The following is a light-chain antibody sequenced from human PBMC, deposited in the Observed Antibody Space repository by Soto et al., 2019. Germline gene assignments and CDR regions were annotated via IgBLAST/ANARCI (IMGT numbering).Light chain of an antibody. CDR1: MRDIGAYNL. V-gene: IGLV2-14*01. CDR3: SSFTPRGSLI. J-gene: IGLJ2*01. Sequence: QSALTQPASVSGSPGQSITIFCAGTMRDIGAYNLVSWYQQHPGRAPQLIIYEVRNRPSGSSFRFSGSKSGNTASLTISGLQAEAGAAYYFSSFTPRGSLIFGGGPTLPDL. CDR2: EVR.